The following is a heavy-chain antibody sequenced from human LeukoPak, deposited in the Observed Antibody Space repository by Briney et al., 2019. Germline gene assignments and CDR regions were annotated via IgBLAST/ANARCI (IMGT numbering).Heavy chain of an antibody. CDR3: AKGGLAAADTTAFTSYYYYYYMDA. V-gene: IGHV3-30*18. J-gene: IGHJ6*03. CDR2: ISYDGSNK. Sequence: PGRSLRLSCAASGFTFSSYGMHWVRQAPGKGLEWVAVISYDGSNKYYADSVKGRFTISRDNSKNTLYLQMNSLRAEDTAVYYCAKGGLAAADTTAFTSYYYYYYMDAWGKGTTVTVSS. CDR1: GFTFSSYG. D-gene: IGHD6-13*01.